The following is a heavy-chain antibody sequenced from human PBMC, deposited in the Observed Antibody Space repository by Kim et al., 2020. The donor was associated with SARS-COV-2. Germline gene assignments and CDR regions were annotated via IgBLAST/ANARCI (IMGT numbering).Heavy chain of an antibody. J-gene: IGHJ4*01. CDR3: ARDGLAYYSASGAYYFD. CDR1: GFTFSRYW. CDR2: MKLDESEK. D-gene: IGHD3-10*01. V-gene: IGHV3-7*03. Sequence: GGSLRLSCAASGFTFSRYWMSWVRQAPGKGLEWVANMKLDESEKYYLDSVRGRFTISRDNAKNSLYLQMNSLRAEDTAVYYCARDGLAYYSASGAYYFD.